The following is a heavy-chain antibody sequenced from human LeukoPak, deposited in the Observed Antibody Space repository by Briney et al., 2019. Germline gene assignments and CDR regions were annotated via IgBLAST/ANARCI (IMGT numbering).Heavy chain of an antibody. CDR3: ARHCSGGSCPYYYYYMDV. Sequence: PSETLSLTCTVSGGSISSYYWSWIRQPPGKGLEWIGYIYYSGSTNYSPSLKSRVTISVDTSKNQFSLKLNSVTAADTAVYYCARHCSGGSCPYYYYYMDVWGKGTTLTVSS. CDR1: GGSISSYY. J-gene: IGHJ6*03. D-gene: IGHD2-15*01. V-gene: IGHV4-59*08. CDR2: IYYSGST.